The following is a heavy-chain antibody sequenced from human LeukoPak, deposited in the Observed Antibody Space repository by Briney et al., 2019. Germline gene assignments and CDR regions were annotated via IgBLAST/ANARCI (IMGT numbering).Heavy chain of an antibody. CDR3: ARAPRDTALSSV. V-gene: IGHV4-4*02. Sequence: SGTLSLTCVVSGGSISSGNWWSWVRQSPEKGLEWIGEIYRDGNTNYNPSLKSRVTISVDTSKNQFSLKLSSVTAADTAVYYCARAPRDTALSSVWGQGTLVTVSS. CDR2: IYRDGNT. J-gene: IGHJ4*02. CDR1: GGSISSGNW. D-gene: IGHD5-18*01.